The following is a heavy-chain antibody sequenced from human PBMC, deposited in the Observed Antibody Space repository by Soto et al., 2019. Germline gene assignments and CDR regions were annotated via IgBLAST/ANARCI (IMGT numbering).Heavy chain of an antibody. J-gene: IGHJ4*02. CDR2: IYHSGST. CDR3: ARAPLYSSGWPDY. D-gene: IGHD6-19*01. CDR1: GGSISSSNW. V-gene: IGHV4-4*02. Sequence: SETLSLTCAVSGGSISSSNWWSWVRQPPGKGLEWIGEIYHSGSTNYNPSLKSRVTISVDKSKNQFSLKLSSVTAADTAVYYCARAPLYSSGWPDYWGQGTLVTVSS.